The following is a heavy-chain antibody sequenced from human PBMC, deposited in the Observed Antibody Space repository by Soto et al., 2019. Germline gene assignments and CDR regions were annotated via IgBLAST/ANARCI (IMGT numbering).Heavy chain of an antibody. CDR3: ATSMIVVVITGSPDHDAFDI. Sequence: ASVKVSCKASGYTFTSYDINWVRQATGQGLEWMGWMNPNSGNTGYAQKFQGRVTMTRNTSISTAYMELSSLRSEDTAVYYCATSMIVVVITGSPDHDAFDIWGQGTMVTV. D-gene: IGHD3-22*01. J-gene: IGHJ3*02. CDR2: MNPNSGNT. V-gene: IGHV1-8*01. CDR1: GYTFTSYD.